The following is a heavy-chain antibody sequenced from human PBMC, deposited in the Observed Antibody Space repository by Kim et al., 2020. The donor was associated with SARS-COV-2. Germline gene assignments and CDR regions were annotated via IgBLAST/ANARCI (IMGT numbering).Heavy chain of an antibody. CDR1: GYTFTSYY. Sequence: ASVKVSCKATGYTFTSYYIHWVRQAPGQGLEWMGRINPYSGNTNYAQKFQGRVTMTRVASINAAYMELSSLRSDDTAFYFCARGPFTTTFGAPYWYF. CDR3: ARGPFTTTFGAPYWYF. CDR2: INPYSGNT. J-gene: IGHJ2*01. V-gene: IGHV1-2*06. D-gene: IGHD3-3*01.